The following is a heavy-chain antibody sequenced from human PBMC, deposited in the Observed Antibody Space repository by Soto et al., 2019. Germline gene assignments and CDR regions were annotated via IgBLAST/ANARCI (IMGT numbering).Heavy chain of an antibody. D-gene: IGHD3-10*01. V-gene: IGHV1-3*01. CDR2: INAGNGNT. CDR1: GYTFTSYA. CDR3: ARGPGGPDGPGEY. J-gene: IGHJ4*02. Sequence: QVQLVQSGAEVKKPGASVKVSCKAPGYTFTSYAMHWVRQAPGQRLEWMGWINAGNGNTKYSQKFQGRVTITRDTSASTAYMELSSLRSEDTALYYCARGPGGPDGPGEYWGPGTLVTVSS.